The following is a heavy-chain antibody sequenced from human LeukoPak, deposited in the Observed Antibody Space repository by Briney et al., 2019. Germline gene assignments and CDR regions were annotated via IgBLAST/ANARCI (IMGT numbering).Heavy chain of an antibody. J-gene: IGHJ4*02. CDR1: GASNSSGGYS. Sequence: SETLSLTCAVSGASNSSGGYSWTWIRQPPGKGLXXXXNIYYSGSTDYNPSLKSRVTMSVDRSKNQFSLNLSSVTAADTAVYYCARAKEITMVRGLIITFYFNYWDQGTLVTVSS. V-gene: IGHV4-30-2*01. CDR3: ARAKEITMVRGLIITFYFNY. D-gene: IGHD3-10*01. CDR2: IYYSGST.